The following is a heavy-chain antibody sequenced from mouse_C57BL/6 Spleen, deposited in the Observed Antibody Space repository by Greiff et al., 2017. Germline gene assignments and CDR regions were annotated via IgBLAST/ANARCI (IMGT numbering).Heavy chain of an antibody. CDR3: ARSPCDYGGGWYFSV. D-gene: IGHD1-1*02. J-gene: IGHJ1*03. CDR2: IDPSDCVT. CDR1: GYTFTRYC. V-gene: IGHV1-52*01. Sequence: VQLQQPGAELVRPGSSVKLSCMASGYTFTRYCMHWVKQRPIQGLDWIGNIDPSDCVTHYNQKFKGKATLTVDKSSSTAYMQLSSLTSEDSAVYYCARSPCDYGGGWYFSVWGTETTGTVAS.